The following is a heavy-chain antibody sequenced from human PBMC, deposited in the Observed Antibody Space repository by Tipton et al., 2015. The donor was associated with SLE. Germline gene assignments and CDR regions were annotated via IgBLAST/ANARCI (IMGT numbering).Heavy chain of an antibody. J-gene: IGHJ4*02. CDR3: ARGGSGWYAGFDH. CDR1: NASINSVGYY. D-gene: IGHD6-19*01. V-gene: IGHV4-61*08. Sequence: TLSLTCTVSNASINSVGYYWNWIRQSPGKGLERLGYIDYSGSTKYDSSLKSRATISVDTSKKQFSLSLRSVTTADTATYYCARGGSGWYAGFDHWGQGNLVVVSS. CDR2: IDYSGST.